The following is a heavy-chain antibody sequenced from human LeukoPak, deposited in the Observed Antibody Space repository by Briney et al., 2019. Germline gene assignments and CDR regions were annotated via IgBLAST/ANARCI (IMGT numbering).Heavy chain of an antibody. Sequence: ASVKVSCKASGGTFSSYAISWVRQAPGQGLEWMGRIIPILGIANYARKFQGRVTIAADKSTSTAYMELSSLRSEDTAVYYCARAFAGYSSSSEYNWFDPWGQGTLVTVSS. CDR2: IIPILGIA. CDR3: ARAFAGYSSSSEYNWFDP. D-gene: IGHD6-6*01. CDR1: GGTFSSYA. V-gene: IGHV1-69*04. J-gene: IGHJ5*02.